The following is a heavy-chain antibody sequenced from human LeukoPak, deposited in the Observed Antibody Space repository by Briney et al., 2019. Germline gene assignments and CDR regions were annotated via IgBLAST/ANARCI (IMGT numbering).Heavy chain of an antibody. V-gene: IGHV1-18*01. CDR3: ARDSDRIVVVVALDYYYGMDV. CDR1: GYTFASYG. Sequence: ASVKVSCKASGYTFASYGISWVRQAPGQGLEWMGWISAYNGNTNYAQKLQGRVTMTTDTSTSTAYMELRSLRSDDAAVYYCARDSDRIVVVVALDYYYGMDVWGQGTTVTVSS. CDR2: ISAYNGNT. D-gene: IGHD2-15*01. J-gene: IGHJ6*02.